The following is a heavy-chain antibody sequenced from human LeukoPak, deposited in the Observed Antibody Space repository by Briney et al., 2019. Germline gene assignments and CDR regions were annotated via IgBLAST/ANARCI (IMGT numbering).Heavy chain of an antibody. D-gene: IGHD4-17*01. V-gene: IGHV3-7*03. CDR2: IKQDGSEK. J-gene: IGHJ3*02. CDR3: ARERYGRDAFDI. CDR1: GCTFSRHW. Sequence: PGGSLRLSCAASGCTFSRHWMSWVRQAPGKGLEWVANIKQDGSEKYYVDSVKRRFTISRDNAKNSLYLQMNSLRAEDPAVYYCARERYGRDAFDIWGQGTMVTVFS.